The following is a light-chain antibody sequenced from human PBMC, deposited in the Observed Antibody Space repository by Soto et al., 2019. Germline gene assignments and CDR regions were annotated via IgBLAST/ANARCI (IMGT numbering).Light chain of an antibody. Sequence: DIQMTQSPSTLSASVGDRVTITCRASQSISTWLAWYQQKTGKAPKLLIYDASRLGSGVPSRFSGSGSGTDFALTSSSLQPDDYATYYCQQYNTHSTFGQGTKLEIK. V-gene: IGKV1-5*01. CDR2: DAS. CDR3: QQYNTHST. CDR1: QSISTW. J-gene: IGKJ2*01.